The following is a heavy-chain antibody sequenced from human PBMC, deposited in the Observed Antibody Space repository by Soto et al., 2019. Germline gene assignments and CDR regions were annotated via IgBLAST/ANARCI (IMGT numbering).Heavy chain of an antibody. CDR1: GFSISDNY. J-gene: IGHJ4*02. CDR3: ARGVPVGAIGRFYFDS. CDR2: LYSGGTAT. D-gene: IGHD1-26*01. V-gene: IGHV3-66*01. Sequence: EVQLVESGGALVQPGGSLRLSCAASGFSISDNYMTWVRQAPGKGLEWASVLYSGGTATSYADSVKGRFTVSRDTSKNTLSLQLDSLRAEDTAVYYCARGVPVGAIGRFYFDSWGQGTLVTVSS.